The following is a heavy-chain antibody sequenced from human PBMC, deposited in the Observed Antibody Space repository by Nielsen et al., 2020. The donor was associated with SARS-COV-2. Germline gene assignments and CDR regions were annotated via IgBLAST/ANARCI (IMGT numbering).Heavy chain of an antibody. V-gene: IGHV3-21*01. CDR3: AAYYASGSYSSGSSNYYYYGEDV. Sequence: VRQAPGKGLEWVSCISSSSSYIYYEDSVKGRFTISRDNAENSLYLQMNSLRAEDTAVYYCAAYYASGSYSSGSSNYYYYGEDVWGQGTTGTVSS. D-gene: IGHD3-10*01. J-gene: IGHJ6*02. CDR2: ISSSSSYI.